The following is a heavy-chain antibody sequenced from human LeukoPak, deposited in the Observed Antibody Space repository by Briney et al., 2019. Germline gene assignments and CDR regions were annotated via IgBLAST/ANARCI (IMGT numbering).Heavy chain of an antibody. Sequence: SETLSLTCSVSDDSITMYYWTWIRQPPGKGLEWIGYVHSSGDTNYNSSLNSRVTISLDTSKNDFSLKLTSVTAADTAVYFCARWRIAALAFDHWGQGTLVTVSS. V-gene: IGHV4-59*01. CDR2: VHSSGDT. J-gene: IGHJ4*02. CDR3: ARWRIAALAFDH. CDR1: DDSITMYY. D-gene: IGHD6-6*01.